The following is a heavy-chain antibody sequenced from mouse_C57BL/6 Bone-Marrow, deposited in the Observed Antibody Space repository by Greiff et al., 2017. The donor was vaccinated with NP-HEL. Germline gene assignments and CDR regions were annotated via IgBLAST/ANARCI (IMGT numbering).Heavy chain of an antibody. CDR2: IYPGDGDT. Sequence: QVQLQQSGAELVKPGASVKISCKASGYAFSSYWMNWVKQRPGKGLEWIGQIYPGDGDTNYNGKFKDKASLTADKSSSTAYMQLSSLAADDSAVYFCARGSYWGQGTLVTVSA. V-gene: IGHV1-80*01. CDR1: GYAFSSYW. CDR3: ARGSY. J-gene: IGHJ3*01.